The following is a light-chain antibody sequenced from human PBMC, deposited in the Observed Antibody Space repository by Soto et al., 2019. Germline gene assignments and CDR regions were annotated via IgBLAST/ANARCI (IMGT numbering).Light chain of an antibody. CDR2: EVN. CDR3: SSYAGSNNYV. Sequence: QSALTQPPSASGSPGQSVTISCTGTSSDVGAYNYVSWYQQHPGKAPKVMIYEVNKRPSGVPERFSGSKSGNTASLTVSGLEAEDEADYYCSSYAGSNNYVFGIGTKVTVL. V-gene: IGLV2-8*01. J-gene: IGLJ1*01. CDR1: SSDVGAYNY.